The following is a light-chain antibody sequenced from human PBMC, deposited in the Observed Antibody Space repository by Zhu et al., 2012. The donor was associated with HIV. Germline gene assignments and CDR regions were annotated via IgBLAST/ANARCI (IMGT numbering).Light chain of an antibody. CDR1: HSVSST. CDR2: GAF. CDR3: QQYSDWPLT. Sequence: EIVMTQSPATLSVSPGERATLSCRASHSVSSTLAWYQQKPGQAPRLLIYGAFTRATGIPARFSGRGSGTEFTLTISSLQSEDFAVYYCQQYSDWPLTFGGGTKGGDQT. V-gene: IGKV3-15*01. J-gene: IGKJ4*01.